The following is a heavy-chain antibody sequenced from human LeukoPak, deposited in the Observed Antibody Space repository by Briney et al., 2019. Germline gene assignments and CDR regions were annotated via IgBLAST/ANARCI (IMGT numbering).Heavy chain of an antibody. J-gene: IGHJ5*02. D-gene: IGHD6-13*01. CDR1: GFSFKNYA. CDR3: ARAGGIAAAGTPDL. CDR2: IGHDGGDP. Sequence: GGSLRLSCAASGFSFKNYAMSWVRQAPGKGLEWVSAIGHDGGDPKYAGSVKGRFTISRDNSKNTLYLQMNSLRAEDTAVYYCARAGGIAAAGTPDLWGQGTLVTVSS. V-gene: IGHV3-23*01.